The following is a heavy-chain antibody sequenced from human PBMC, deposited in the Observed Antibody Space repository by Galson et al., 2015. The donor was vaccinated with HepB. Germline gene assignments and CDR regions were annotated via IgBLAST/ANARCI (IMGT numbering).Heavy chain of an antibody. Sequence: SLRLSCAGSGYTFNSAWMNWVRQAPGKGLEWVARIRTQSEGRTAYATPVNGRITISRDDSNNALYLHMNNLKPEDTAMYYWTADVPEPLSQIDYWGQGTLVTVSS. CDR2: IRTQSEGRT. J-gene: IGHJ4*02. CDR1: GYTFNSAW. D-gene: IGHD1-14*01. CDR3: TADVPEPLSQIDY. V-gene: IGHV3-15*01.